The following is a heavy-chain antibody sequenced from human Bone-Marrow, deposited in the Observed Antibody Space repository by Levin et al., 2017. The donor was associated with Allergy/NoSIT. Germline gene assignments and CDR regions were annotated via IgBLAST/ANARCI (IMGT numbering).Heavy chain of an antibody. CDR2: IYYTGNT. J-gene: IGHJ3*02. CDR1: GGSLTGYY. V-gene: IGHV4-59*08. CDR3: ARTSITGPIPFDT. Sequence: SETLSLTCSFSGGSLTGYYWSWIRQPPRKGLEWIGYIYYTGNTNYNPSLKSRVTISVDTSKKQVSLKLTSVTAADTAVYYCARTSITGPIPFDTWGQGTMVTVSS. D-gene: IGHD2-21*01.